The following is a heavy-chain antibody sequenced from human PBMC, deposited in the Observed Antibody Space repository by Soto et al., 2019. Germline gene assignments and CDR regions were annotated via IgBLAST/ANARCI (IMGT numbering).Heavy chain of an antibody. J-gene: IGHJ6*02. CDR2: IKSKTDGGTT. V-gene: IGHV3-15*07. D-gene: IGHD4-4*01. CDR1: GFPFSNAG. CDR3: TTAGPFTTVYYYYGMDV. Sequence: PGGSQSLSCAASGFPFSNAGMNWVRQAPGKGLEWVGRIKSKTDGGTTDYAAPVKGRFTISRDDSKNTLYLQMNSLKTEDTAVYYCTTAGPFTTVYYYYGMDVWGQGTTVTVSS.